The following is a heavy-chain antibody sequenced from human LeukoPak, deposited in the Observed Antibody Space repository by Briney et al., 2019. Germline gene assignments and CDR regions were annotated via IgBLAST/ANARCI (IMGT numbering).Heavy chain of an antibody. J-gene: IGHJ4*02. CDR1: GFSLSNYS. V-gene: IGHV3-48*01. D-gene: IGHD6-25*01. CDR3: AKGVPVYRSGSVPFDY. CDR2: ISSSSSTI. Sequence: GGSLRLSCAASGFSLSNYSMNWVRQAPGKGLEWVSYISSSSSTIYYADSVKGRFTISRDNARNSLYLQMNSLRAEDTAVYYCAKGVPVYRSGSVPFDYWAREPWSPSPQ.